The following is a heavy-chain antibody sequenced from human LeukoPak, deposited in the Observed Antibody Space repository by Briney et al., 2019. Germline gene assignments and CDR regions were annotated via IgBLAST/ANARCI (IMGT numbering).Heavy chain of an antibody. CDR3: AKGSKLVVITRDHYMAV. V-gene: IGHV3-23*01. CDR1: GFTFRNYG. J-gene: IGHJ6*03. D-gene: IGHD3-22*01. CDR2: ISGSGSIT. Sequence: PGGSLRLSCAASGFTFRNYGVTWVRQAPGKGLEWVSDISGSGSITYYSDSVKGRFTISRDNSKNTLYLQMNSLRAGDTAVYYCAKGSKLVVITRDHYMAVWGKGTTVTISS.